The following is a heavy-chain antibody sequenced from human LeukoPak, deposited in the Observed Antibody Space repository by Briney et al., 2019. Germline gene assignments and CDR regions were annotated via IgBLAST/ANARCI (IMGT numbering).Heavy chain of an antibody. CDR2: ISGSGGST. V-gene: IGHV3-23*01. CDR3: ARRLAVAGTGY. Sequence: GGSLRLSCAASGFTFSSYAMSWVRQAPGKGLEWVSAISGSGGSTYYADSVKGRFTISRDNSKNSLYLQMDSLRAEDTAVYYCARRLAVAGTGYWGQGTLVTVSS. D-gene: IGHD6-19*01. J-gene: IGHJ4*02. CDR1: GFTFSSYA.